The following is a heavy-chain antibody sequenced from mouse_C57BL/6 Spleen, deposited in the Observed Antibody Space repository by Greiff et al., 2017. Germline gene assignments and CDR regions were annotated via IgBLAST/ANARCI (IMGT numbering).Heavy chain of an antibody. CDR1: GYTFTSYW. CDR2: IGPISGGT. CDR3: ARGLGYFDY. J-gene: IGHJ2*01. D-gene: IGHD3-3*01. V-gene: IGHV1-72*01. Sequence: QVQLQQPGAEFVKPGASVKLSCKASGYTFTSYWMHWVQQRPGRGLEWIGRIGPISGGTKYPDKFKSQATLTVDKASSTSYLQLSSLTSEDSAVYYCARGLGYFDYWGQGTTLTVSS.